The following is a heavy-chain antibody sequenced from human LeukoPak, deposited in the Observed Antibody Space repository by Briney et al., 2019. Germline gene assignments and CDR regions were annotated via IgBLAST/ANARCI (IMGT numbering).Heavy chain of an antibody. CDR3: ARTLRIAAAGNWFDP. J-gene: IGHJ5*02. CDR1: GGSISSYY. D-gene: IGHD6-13*01. V-gene: IGHV4-4*09. Sequence: SETLSLTCTVSGGSISSYYWSWIRQPPGKGLEWIGYIYTSGSTNYNPSLKSRVTISVDTSKNQFSLKLSSVTAADTAVYYCARTLRIAAAGNWFDPWGQGTLVTVCS. CDR2: IYTSGST.